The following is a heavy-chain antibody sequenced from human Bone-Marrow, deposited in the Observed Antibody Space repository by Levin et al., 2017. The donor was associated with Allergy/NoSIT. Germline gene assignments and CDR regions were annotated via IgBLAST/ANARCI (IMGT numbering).Heavy chain of an antibody. Sequence: SVKVSCKASGGTFSSYAISWVRQAPGQGLEWMGGIIPIFGTANYAQKFQGRVTITADKSTSTAYMELSSLRSEDTAVYYCARYNGIPVSSIAARPVWFDPWGQGTLVTVSS. CDR2: IIPIFGTA. CDR3: ARYNGIPVSSIAARPVWFDP. J-gene: IGHJ5*02. CDR1: GGTFSSYA. V-gene: IGHV1-69*06. D-gene: IGHD6-6*01.